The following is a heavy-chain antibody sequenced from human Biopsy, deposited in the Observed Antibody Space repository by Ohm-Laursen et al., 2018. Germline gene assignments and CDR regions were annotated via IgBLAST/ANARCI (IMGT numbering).Heavy chain of an antibody. CDR1: GDSLSSGPDN. Sequence: GTLSLTCTVSGDSLSSGPDNWSWVRQPPGQGLEYIGFIYSGGNTNYNPSLQNRVTMSVDTSKDQFSLKLSSVIAADTAVYYCARGRRTSGWPYFANWGQGTLVIVSS. CDR3: ARGRRTSGWPYFAN. CDR2: IYSGGNT. V-gene: IGHV4-61*01. J-gene: IGHJ4*02. D-gene: IGHD6-19*01.